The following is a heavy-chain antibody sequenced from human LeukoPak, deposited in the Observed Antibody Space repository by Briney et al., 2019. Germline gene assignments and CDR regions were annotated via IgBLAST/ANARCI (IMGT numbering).Heavy chain of an antibody. Sequence: SETLSLTCTVSGGSISSYYWSWIRQPPGKGLEWIGYIYYSGSTNYNPSLKSRVTISVDTSKNQFSLKLSSVTAADTAVYYCARDFGNYYDSSGLDYWGQGTLVTVSS. CDR2: IYYSGST. J-gene: IGHJ4*02. V-gene: IGHV4-59*01. D-gene: IGHD3-22*01. CDR3: ARDFGNYYDSSGLDY. CDR1: GGSISSYY.